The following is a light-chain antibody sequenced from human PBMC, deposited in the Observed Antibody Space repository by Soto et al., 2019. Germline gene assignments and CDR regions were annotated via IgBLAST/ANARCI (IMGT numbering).Light chain of an antibody. Sequence: EIILTQSPDILSLSPGERATLSCRASQTFSSNYLAWCQQRPGQAPRLLIYGASTWAAGIPDRFSGSGSGTDFTLTITRLEPEDSAVYFCQQYTGPPTTFGQGTRLEIK. J-gene: IGKJ5*01. V-gene: IGKV3-20*01. CDR2: GAS. CDR1: QTFSSNY. CDR3: QQYTGPPTT.